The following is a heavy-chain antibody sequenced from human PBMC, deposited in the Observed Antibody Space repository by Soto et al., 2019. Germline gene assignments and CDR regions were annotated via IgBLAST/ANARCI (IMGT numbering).Heavy chain of an antibody. CDR2: INSDGSST. Sequence: GGSLRLSCAASGFTFSSYWMHWVRQAPGKGLVWVSRINSDGSSTSYADSVKGRFTISRDNAKNTLYLQMNSLRAEDTAVYYCARSLGYCSGGSCYSSSATDYWGQGTLVTVSS. J-gene: IGHJ4*02. CDR3: ARSLGYCSGGSCYSSSATDY. D-gene: IGHD2-15*01. V-gene: IGHV3-74*01. CDR1: GFTFSSYW.